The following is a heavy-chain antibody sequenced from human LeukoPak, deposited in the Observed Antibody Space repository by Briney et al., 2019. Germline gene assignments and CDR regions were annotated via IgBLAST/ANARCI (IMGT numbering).Heavy chain of an antibody. J-gene: IGHJ4*02. V-gene: IGHV4-59*08. CDR1: GGSISSYY. CDR3: ARHWETSSWYVDY. D-gene: IGHD6-13*01. Sequence: SETLSLTCTVSGGSISSYYWSWIRQPPGKGLEWIGNIYDSGSTTYNPSLKSRVTISVDTSKNQLSLKLSSVTAADTAVYYCARHWETSSWYVDYWGQGTLVTVSS. CDR2: IYDSGST.